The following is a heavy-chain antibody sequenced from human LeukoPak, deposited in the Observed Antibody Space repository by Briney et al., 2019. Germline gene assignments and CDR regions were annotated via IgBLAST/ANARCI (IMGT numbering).Heavy chain of an antibody. V-gene: IGHV4-59*01. J-gene: IGHJ4*02. CDR3: ARGREYCGGDCYPNFDY. CDR1: GGSISSYY. D-gene: IGHD2-21*02. CDR2: IYYSGST. Sequence: SETLSLTCTVSGGSISSYYWSWIRQPPGKGLEWIGYIYYSGSTNYNPSLKSRVTISVDTSMNQFSLKLSSVTAADTAVYYCARGREYCGGDCYPNFDYWGQGTLVTVSS.